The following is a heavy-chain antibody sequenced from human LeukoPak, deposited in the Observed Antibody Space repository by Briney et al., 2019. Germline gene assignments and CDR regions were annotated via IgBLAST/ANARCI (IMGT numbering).Heavy chain of an antibody. CDR1: GGSVTTSSYY. CDR2: IYYSGST. J-gene: IGHJ4*02. CDR3: ATSSSSWTVSY. V-gene: IGHV4-39*01. Sequence: PSETLSLTCTVSGGSVTTSSYYWGWIRQPPGKGLEWIGSIYYSGSTYYNPSLKSRVTISVDTSKNQFSLKLSSVAAADTAVYLCATSSSSWTVSYWGQGTLVTVSS. D-gene: IGHD6-13*01.